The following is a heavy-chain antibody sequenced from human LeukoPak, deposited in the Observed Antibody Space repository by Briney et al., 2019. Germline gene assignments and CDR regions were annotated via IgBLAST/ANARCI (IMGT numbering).Heavy chain of an antibody. J-gene: IGHJ4*02. V-gene: IGHV3-23*01. Sequence: PGGSLRLSCAASGFTFSSYAMSWVRQAPGKGLEWVSAISGSGGSTYYADSVKGRFTISRDNSKNTLYLQMNSLRAEDTAVYYCAKEQYYYDSSGYYYQSGFDYWGQGTLVTVSS. CDR2: ISGSGGST. CDR1: GFTFSSYA. D-gene: IGHD3-22*01. CDR3: AKEQYYYDSSGYYYQSGFDY.